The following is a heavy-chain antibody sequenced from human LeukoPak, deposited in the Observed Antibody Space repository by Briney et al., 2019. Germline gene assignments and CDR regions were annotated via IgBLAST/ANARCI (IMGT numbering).Heavy chain of an antibody. CDR2: INHSGST. CDR1: GGSSSGYY. CDR3: ARRSSWYGFY. D-gene: IGHD6-13*01. V-gene: IGHV4-34*01. Sequence: SETLSLTCAVYGGSSSGYYWSWIRQPPGKGLEWIGEINHSGSTNYNPSLKSRVTISVDTSKNQFSLKLSSVTAADTAVYYCARRSSWYGFYWGQGTLVTVSS. J-gene: IGHJ4*02.